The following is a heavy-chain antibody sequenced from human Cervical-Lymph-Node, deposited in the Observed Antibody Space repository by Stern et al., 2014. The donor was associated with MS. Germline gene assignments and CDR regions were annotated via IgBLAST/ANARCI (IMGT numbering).Heavy chain of an antibody. CDR1: GYNVTSYA. CDR3: ARWGAGNSPPLFY. J-gene: IGHJ4*02. D-gene: IGHD4-23*01. Sequence: QVQLVQSGSELRKPGASVKVSCKASGYNVTSYAMNWVRQAPGQGLEWMGWINTRTGNPTFAPGFTGRFVFSLDTSINTAYLQITIRTAEDSAVYCCARWGAGNSPPLFYWGQGTLVTVSS. V-gene: IGHV7-4-1*02. CDR2: INTRTGNP.